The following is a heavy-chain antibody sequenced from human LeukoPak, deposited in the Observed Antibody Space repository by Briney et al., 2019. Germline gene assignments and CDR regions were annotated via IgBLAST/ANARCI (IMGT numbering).Heavy chain of an antibody. CDR2: INHSGST. Sequence: SETLSLTCTVSGGSINFYYWSWIRQPPGKGLEWIGEINHSGSTNYNPSLKSRVTISVDTSKNQFSLKLSSVTAADTAVYYCARRGTYYDFWSGYPTYFDYWGQGTLVTVSS. J-gene: IGHJ4*02. CDR1: GGSINFYY. V-gene: IGHV4-34*01. CDR3: ARRGTYYDFWSGYPTYFDY. D-gene: IGHD3-3*01.